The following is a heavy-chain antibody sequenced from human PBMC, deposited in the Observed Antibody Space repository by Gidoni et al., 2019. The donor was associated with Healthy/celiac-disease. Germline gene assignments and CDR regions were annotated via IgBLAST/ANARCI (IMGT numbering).Heavy chain of an antibody. J-gene: IGHJ4*02. D-gene: IGHD2-2*01. Sequence: EVQLVQSGAAVKKPGESLKISCKGSGYSFTSYWIGWVRQMPGKGLDWMGIIYPGDSDTRYSPSFQGQVTISADKSISTAYLQWSSLKASDTAMYYCARRVREYCSSTSCYSRALDYWGQGTLVTVSS. CDR3: ARRVREYCSSTSCYSRALDY. CDR2: IYPGDSDT. CDR1: GYSFTSYW. V-gene: IGHV5-51*01.